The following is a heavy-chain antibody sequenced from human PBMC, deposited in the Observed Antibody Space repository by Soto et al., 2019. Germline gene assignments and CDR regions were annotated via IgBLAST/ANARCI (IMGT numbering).Heavy chain of an antibody. CDR3: TSGSYAGYYYGMDV. Sequence: EVQLVESGGGLVQPGGSLKLSCAASGFTFSGSAMHWVLQASGKGLEWVGRIRSKANSYATAYAASVKGRFTISRDDSKHTAYRQMNSLKTEDTAVYYCTSGSYAGYYYGMDVWGQGTTVTVSS. J-gene: IGHJ6*02. D-gene: IGHD1-26*01. CDR1: GFTFSGSA. CDR2: IRSKANSYAT. V-gene: IGHV3-73*02.